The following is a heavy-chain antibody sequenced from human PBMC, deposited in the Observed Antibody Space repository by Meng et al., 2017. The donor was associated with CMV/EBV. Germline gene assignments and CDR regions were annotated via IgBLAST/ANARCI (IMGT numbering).Heavy chain of an antibody. V-gene: IGHV4-61*01. CDR3: ARVFMVRGVPSFDY. CDR2: IYYSGST. J-gene: IGHJ4*02. D-gene: IGHD3-10*01. Sequence: SETLSLTCTVSGGSVSSGSYYWSWIRQPPGKGLEWIGYIYYSGSTNYNPSLKSRVTISVDTSKNQFSLKLSSVTAADTAVYYCARVFMVRGVPSFDYWGQGTLVTVSS. CDR1: GGSVSSGSYY.